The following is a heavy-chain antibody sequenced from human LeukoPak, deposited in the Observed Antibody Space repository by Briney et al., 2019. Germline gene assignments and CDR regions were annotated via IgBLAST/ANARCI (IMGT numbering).Heavy chain of an antibody. CDR3: ARDATMVTMHCYYYGMDV. Sequence: GGSLRLSCAASGFTFSSYWMHWVRQAPGKGLVWVSLINSDGSSRNYADSVKGRFTISRDNAKNTLYLQMNSLRVEDTAVYYCARDATMVTMHCYYYGMDVWGQGTTVTVSS. V-gene: IGHV3-74*01. CDR1: GFTFSSYW. D-gene: IGHD5-18*01. J-gene: IGHJ6*02. CDR2: INSDGSSR.